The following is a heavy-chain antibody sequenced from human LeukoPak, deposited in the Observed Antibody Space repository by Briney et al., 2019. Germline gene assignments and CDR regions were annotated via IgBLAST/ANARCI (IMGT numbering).Heavy chain of an antibody. D-gene: IGHD3-10*01. CDR2: IYYSGST. CDR1: GGSISSHY. V-gene: IGHV4-59*11. Sequence: SETLSLTCTVSGGSISSHYWSWIRQPPGKGLEWIGYIYYSGSTNYNPSLKSRVTISVDTSKNQFSLKLSSVTAADTAVHYCARGAYGSGSPPNWFDPWGQGTLVTVSS. J-gene: IGHJ5*02. CDR3: ARGAYGSGSPPNWFDP.